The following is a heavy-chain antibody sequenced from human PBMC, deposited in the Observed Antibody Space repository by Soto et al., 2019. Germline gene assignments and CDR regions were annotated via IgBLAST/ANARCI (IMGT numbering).Heavy chain of an antibody. D-gene: IGHD3-9*01. CDR1: GYIFTGYY. V-gene: IGHV1-2*02. Sequence: ASVKVSCKASGYIFTGYYIQWVRQAPGQGLEWMGWINTKTGGTKYAQKFQGRVTMTRDTSINTAYMEVSRLRSDDTAVYYCATDKVASDMWGQGTTVTVS. CDR2: INTKTGGT. J-gene: IGHJ3*02. CDR3: ATDKVASDM.